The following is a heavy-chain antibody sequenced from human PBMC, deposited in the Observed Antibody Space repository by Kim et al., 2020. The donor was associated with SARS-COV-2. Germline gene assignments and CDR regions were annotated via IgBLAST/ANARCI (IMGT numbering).Heavy chain of an antibody. CDR1: GGSISSYY. Sequence: SETLSLTCTVSGGSISSYYLSWIRQPPGKGLEWIGYIYYSGSTNYNPSLKSRVTISVDTSKNQFSLQLSSVTAADTAVYYCARGNLDYGGSYAFDIWGQGAMVTVSS. D-gene: IGHD4-17*01. J-gene: IGHJ3*02. V-gene: IGHV4-59*01. CDR2: IYYSGST. CDR3: ARGNLDYGGSYAFDI.